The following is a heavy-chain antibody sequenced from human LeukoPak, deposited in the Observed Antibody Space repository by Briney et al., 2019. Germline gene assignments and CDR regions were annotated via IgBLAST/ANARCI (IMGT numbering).Heavy chain of an antibody. V-gene: IGHV3-43*02. Sequence: PGGSLRLSCAASGFTFDDYAMHWVRQAPGKGLEWVSLISGDGGSTYYADSVKGRFTIPRDNSKNSLYLQMNSLRTEDTALYYCAKGTGSNYDFWSGYYYWGQGTLVTVSS. CDR3: AKGTGSNYDFWSGYYY. D-gene: IGHD3-3*01. J-gene: IGHJ4*02. CDR1: GFTFDDYA. CDR2: ISGDGGST.